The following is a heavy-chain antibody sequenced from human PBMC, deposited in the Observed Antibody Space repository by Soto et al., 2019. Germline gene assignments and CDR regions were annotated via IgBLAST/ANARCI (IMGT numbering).Heavy chain of an antibody. CDR3: ERDMAAAGIYYYYGMDV. D-gene: IGHD6-13*01. CDR1: GYTFSSYS. V-gene: IGHV3-21*01. J-gene: IGHJ6*02. Sequence: VQLVQSGAEVKKPGASVKVSCKASGYTFSSYSMNWVRQAPGKGLEWVSSISSSSSYIYYADSVKGRFTITRDNAKNSLYLQMNSRRAEDNAVYYCERDMAAAGIYYYYGMDVWGQGTTVTVSS. CDR2: ISSSSSYI.